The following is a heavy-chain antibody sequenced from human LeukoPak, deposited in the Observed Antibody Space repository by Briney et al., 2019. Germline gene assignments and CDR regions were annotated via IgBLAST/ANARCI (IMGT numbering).Heavy chain of an antibody. Sequence: RASVKVSCKASGGTFSSYAISWVRQAPGQGLEWMGGIIPIFGTANYAQKFQGRVTITADESTSTAYMELSSLRSEDTAVYYCASPGNQLLFSWLAYWGQGTLVTVSS. CDR2: IIPIFGTA. D-gene: IGHD2-2*01. CDR1: GGTFSSYA. V-gene: IGHV1-69*13. CDR3: ASPGNQLLFSWLAY. J-gene: IGHJ4*02.